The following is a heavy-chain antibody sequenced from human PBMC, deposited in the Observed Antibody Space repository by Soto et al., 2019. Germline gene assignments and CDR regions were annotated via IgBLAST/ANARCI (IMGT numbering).Heavy chain of an antibody. V-gene: IGHV3-11*01. CDR1: GFTFSDHY. CDR3: ARHLRYFSGGTSYGTYYYDF. D-gene: IGHD2-15*01. J-gene: IGHJ4*02. Sequence: GGSLRLSCAASGFTFSDHYMSWIRQAPGKGLEWISYISGSGNTIHYADSVKGRFTISRDNTKNSLYLQMNSLRAEDTAVYYCARHLRYFSGGTSYGTYYYDFWGRGTLVTVSS. CDR2: ISGSGNTI.